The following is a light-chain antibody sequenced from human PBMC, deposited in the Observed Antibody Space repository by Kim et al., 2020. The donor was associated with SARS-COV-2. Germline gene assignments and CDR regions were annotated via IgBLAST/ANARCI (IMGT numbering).Light chain of an antibody. J-gene: IGKJ4*01. V-gene: IGKV1-9*01. Sequence: IQLTQSPSSLSASVGDTVTITCRASQGISSNLAWYQQRPGKAPSLLIYSAFTLHSGVPSRFSGSGSGTDFTLTITSLQPENFATYHCQQHHSFPLTFGRGAKVDI. CDR3: QQHHSFPLT. CDR1: QGISSN. CDR2: SAF.